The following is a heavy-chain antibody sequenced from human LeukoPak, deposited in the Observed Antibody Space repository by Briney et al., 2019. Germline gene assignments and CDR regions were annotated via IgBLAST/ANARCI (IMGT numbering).Heavy chain of an antibody. Sequence: GGSLRLSCAASAFTFRSYAMSWVRQAPGKGLEWVSAISGSGGSTYYPDSVKGRFTISRDNSKNTLYLQINSLRAEDTAVYYCAKDHASVTSDYFDYWGQGALVTVSS. D-gene: IGHD4-17*01. CDR2: ISGSGGST. CDR1: AFTFRSYA. V-gene: IGHV3-23*01. J-gene: IGHJ4*02. CDR3: AKDHASVTSDYFDY.